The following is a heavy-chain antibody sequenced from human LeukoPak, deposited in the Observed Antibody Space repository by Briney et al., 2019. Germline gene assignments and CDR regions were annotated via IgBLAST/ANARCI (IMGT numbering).Heavy chain of an antibody. CDR2: ISGYNGNT. CDR3: ARLNEDYDILTGYYGPLDY. D-gene: IGHD3-9*01. J-gene: IGHJ4*02. Sequence: ASVKVSCKASGYTLTSYGISWVRQAPGQGLEWMGWISGYNGNTNYAQKFQGRVTMTTDTSTSTAYMGLRSLRSDDTAVYYCARLNEDYDILTGYYGPLDYWGQGTLVTVSS. V-gene: IGHV1-18*01. CDR1: GYTLTSYG.